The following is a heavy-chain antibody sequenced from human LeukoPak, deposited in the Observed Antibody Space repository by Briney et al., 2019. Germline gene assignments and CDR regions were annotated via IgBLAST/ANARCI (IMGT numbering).Heavy chain of an antibody. Sequence: SETLSLTCTVSGGSISSYYWSWIRQPPGKGLEWIGYIYYSGSTNYNPSLKSRVTISVDTSKNQFSLKLSSVTAADTAVYYCARETLYDFWSGYYMGPYGMDVWGQGTTVTVSS. CDR2: IYYSGST. CDR3: ARETLYDFWSGYYMGPYGMDV. D-gene: IGHD3-3*01. V-gene: IGHV4-59*01. CDR1: GGSISSYY. J-gene: IGHJ6*02.